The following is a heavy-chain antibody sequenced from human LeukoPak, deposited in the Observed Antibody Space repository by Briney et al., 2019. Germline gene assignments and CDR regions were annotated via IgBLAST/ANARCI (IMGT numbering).Heavy chain of an antibody. Sequence: ASVKVSCKASGYTFTSYDINWVRQATGQGLEWMGWMNPNSGNTGYAQKFQGRVTITADESTSTAYMELSSLRSEDTAVYYCARDQGLAALTYWGQGTLVTVSS. CDR3: ARDQGLAALTY. CDR2: MNPNSGNT. CDR1: GYTFTSYD. D-gene: IGHD6-6*01. V-gene: IGHV1-8*03. J-gene: IGHJ4*02.